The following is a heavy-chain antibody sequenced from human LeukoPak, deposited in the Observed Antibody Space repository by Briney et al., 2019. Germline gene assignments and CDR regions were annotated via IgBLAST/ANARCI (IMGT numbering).Heavy chain of an antibody. CDR2: IKSRTDGEST. CDR3: TTVHGAGPVNFDY. Sequence: GGSLRLSCAASGFTFSSYAMHWVRQAPGKGLEWVGRIKSRTDGESTDYAAPVKGRFSISRDDSENTLYLQMNSLKNEDTAVYFCTTVHGAGPVNFDYWGQGSLVTVSS. D-gene: IGHD3-16*01. J-gene: IGHJ4*02. V-gene: IGHV3-15*01. CDR1: GFTFSSYA.